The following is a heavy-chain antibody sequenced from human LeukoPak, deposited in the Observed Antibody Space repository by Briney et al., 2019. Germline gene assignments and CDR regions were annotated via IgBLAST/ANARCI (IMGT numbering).Heavy chain of an antibody. D-gene: IGHD3-22*01. V-gene: IGHV1-2*02. CDR1: GYTFTGYY. Sequence: ASVKVSCKASGYTFTGYYMHWVRQAPGQGLGWMGWINPDSGGTNYAQKFQGRVTMTRDTSISTAYMELSRLRSDDTAAYYCASPYDSSGYYLSYWGQGTLVTVSS. J-gene: IGHJ4*02. CDR3: ASPYDSSGYYLSY. CDR2: INPDSGGT.